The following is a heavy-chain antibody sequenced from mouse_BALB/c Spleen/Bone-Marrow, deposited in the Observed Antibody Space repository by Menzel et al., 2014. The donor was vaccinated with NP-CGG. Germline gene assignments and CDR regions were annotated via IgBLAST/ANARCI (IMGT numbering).Heavy chain of an antibody. J-gene: IGHJ3*01. CDR2: INPSSGYT. V-gene: IGHV1-4*02. Sequence: QVQLQQSGAELARPGASVKMSCKASGYTFTSYTIQWVKQRPGQGLEWIGYINPSSGYTDYNQKFKDKTTLTADKSSNTAYMQLTSLTSEDSAVYSCAREARTGAWFTYWGQGTLVTGSA. CDR1: GYTFTSYT. D-gene: IGHD4-1*01. CDR3: AREARTGAWFTY.